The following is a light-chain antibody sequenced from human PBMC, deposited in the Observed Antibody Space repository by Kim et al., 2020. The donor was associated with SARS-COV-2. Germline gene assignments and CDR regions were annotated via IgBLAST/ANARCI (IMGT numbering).Light chain of an antibody. V-gene: IGLV2-23*01. Sequence: GQSITISCTGTGSDVRKHNLVSWYQQYPGEAPKLIIFEGNRRPSGVSNRFSGSISGNTASLTISGLQSDDECDYHCCSFAGNSNWVFGGGTKVTVL. CDR2: EGN. J-gene: IGLJ3*02. CDR3: CSFAGNSNWV. CDR1: GSDVRKHNL.